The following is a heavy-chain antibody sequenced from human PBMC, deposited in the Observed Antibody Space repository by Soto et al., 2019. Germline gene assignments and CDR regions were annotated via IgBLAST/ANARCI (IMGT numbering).Heavy chain of an antibody. CDR2: ISSSSSYI. V-gene: IGHV3-21*04. Sequence: GGSLRLSCAASGFTFSSYSMNWVRQAPGKGLEWVSSISSSSSYIYYADSVKGRFTISRDNAKNSLYLQMSSLRSEDTAVYYCARGLYSYGRYYYYYYGMDVWGQGTTVTVSS. CDR3: ARGLYSYGRYYYYYYGMDV. CDR1: GFTFSSYS. J-gene: IGHJ6*02. D-gene: IGHD5-18*01.